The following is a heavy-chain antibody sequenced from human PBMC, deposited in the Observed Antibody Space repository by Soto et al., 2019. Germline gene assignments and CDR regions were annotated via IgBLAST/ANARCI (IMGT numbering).Heavy chain of an antibody. D-gene: IGHD3-16*01. J-gene: IGHJ4*02. Sequence: QVQLVQSGPEVRKPGASVRLSCATSGYNFNQYYIHWVRQAPGQGLEWMGIINLRGGTTEYAHKFRGGVTVTGDTSTRTAYMELSSLRPEDTAVYICARGPYDSDAPRLDHWGQGTLITVSS. V-gene: IGHV1-46*02. CDR2: INLRGGTT. CDR1: GYNFNQYY. CDR3: ARGPYDSDAPRLDH.